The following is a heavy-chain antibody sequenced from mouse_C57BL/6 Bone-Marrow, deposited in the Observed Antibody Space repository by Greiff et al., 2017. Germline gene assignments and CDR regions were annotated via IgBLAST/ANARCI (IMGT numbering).Heavy chain of an antibody. CDR3: TYDYDGYAMDY. Sequence: VQLQQSGAELVRPGASVKLSCTASGFNIKDDYMHWVKQRPEQGLEWIGWIDPENGDTEYASKFQGKATITADTSSNTAYLQLSSLTSEDTAVYYCTYDYDGYAMDYWGQGTSVTVSS. D-gene: IGHD2-4*01. J-gene: IGHJ4*01. CDR1: GFNIKDDY. CDR2: IDPENGDT. V-gene: IGHV14-4*01.